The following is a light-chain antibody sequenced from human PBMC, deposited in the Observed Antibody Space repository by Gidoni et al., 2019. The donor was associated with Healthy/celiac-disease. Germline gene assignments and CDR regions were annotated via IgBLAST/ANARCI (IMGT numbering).Light chain of an antibody. CDR2: AAS. V-gene: IGKV1-39*01. CDR1: QSISSY. CDR3: QQSNSTPIT. Sequence: DIQMYQSPSSLSAFVGDRVTITCRASQSISSYLNWYQQKPGKAPKLLIYAASSLQSGVPSRFSGSGSGTDFTLTISSLQPEDFATYYCQQSNSTPITFGQGTRLEIK. J-gene: IGKJ5*01.